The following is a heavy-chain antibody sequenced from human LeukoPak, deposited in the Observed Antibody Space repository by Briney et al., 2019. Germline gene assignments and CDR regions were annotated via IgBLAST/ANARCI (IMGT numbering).Heavy chain of an antibody. CDR2: MNPNSGNT. V-gene: IGHV1-8*03. Sequence: ASVKVSCKASGYSFTSYDINWVRQAPGQGLEWMGWMNPNSGNTGYAQMFQGSVTITRNTSISTAYMELSSLRSEDTTVSYCARGVDFWSGYYPFDYWGQGTLVTVSS. CDR1: GYSFTSYD. J-gene: IGHJ4*02. D-gene: IGHD3-3*01. CDR3: ARGVDFWSGYYPFDY.